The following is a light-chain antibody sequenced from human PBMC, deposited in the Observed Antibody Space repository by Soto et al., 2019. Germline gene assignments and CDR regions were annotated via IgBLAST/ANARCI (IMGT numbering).Light chain of an antibody. J-gene: IGKJ3*01. CDR3: QQYGSSSFT. CDR2: GAS. Sequence: IVLTQSTGTLSLYPGERATLSCRASQSVSSSYLAWYQQKPGQAPRLLIYGASSRATGIPDRFSGSGSGTDFTLTISRLEPEDFAVYYCQQYGSSSFTFGPGTKVDIK. CDR1: QSVSSSY. V-gene: IGKV3-20*01.